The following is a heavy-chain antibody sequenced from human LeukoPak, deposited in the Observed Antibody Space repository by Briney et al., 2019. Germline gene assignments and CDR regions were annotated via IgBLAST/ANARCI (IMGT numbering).Heavy chain of an antibody. CDR1: GFTFSGFN. J-gene: IGHJ4*02. CDR2: ISSSSTFT. CDR3: ARDGSSSWYYY. D-gene: IGHD6-13*01. Sequence: GASLRLSCTASGFTFSGFNIHWVRQAPGRGLEWVSCISSSSTFTYYADSVKGRFTISRDNAKNSVYLQMNSLRAEDTAVYYCARDGSSSWYYYWGQGTLVTVSS. V-gene: IGHV3-21*01.